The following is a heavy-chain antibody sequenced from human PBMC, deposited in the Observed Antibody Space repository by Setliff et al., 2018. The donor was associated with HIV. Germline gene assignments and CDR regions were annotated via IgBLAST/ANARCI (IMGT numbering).Heavy chain of an antibody. CDR1: GGSISNFY. Sequence: SETLSLTCSVSGGSISNFYWSWIRQPPGKGLEWVGHIYSTGDTNYNPSLKSRVTLSADTSKNQLSLSLTSVTAADTAVYYCAVSRGYSYGFGYWGQGTLVTVSS. J-gene: IGHJ4*02. D-gene: IGHD5-18*01. V-gene: IGHV4-4*07. CDR2: IYSTGDT. CDR3: AVSRGYSYGFGY.